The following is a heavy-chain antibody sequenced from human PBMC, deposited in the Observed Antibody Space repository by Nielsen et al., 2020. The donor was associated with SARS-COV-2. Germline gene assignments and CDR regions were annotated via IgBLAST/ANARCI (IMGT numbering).Heavy chain of an antibody. Sequence: ASVKVSCKASGGTFSSYAISWVRQATGQGLEWMGWMNPNSGNTGYAQKFQGRVTMTRNTSISTAYMELSSLRSEDTAVYYCARGERGVLLWFGEEPSLDPWGQGTLVTVSS. CDR2: MNPNSGNT. J-gene: IGHJ5*02. CDR1: GGTFSSYA. CDR3: ARGERGVLLWFGEEPSLDP. D-gene: IGHD3-10*01. V-gene: IGHV1-8*02.